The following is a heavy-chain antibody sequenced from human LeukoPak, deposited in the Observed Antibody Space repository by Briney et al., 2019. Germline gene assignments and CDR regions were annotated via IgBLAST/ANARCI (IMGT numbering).Heavy chain of an antibody. CDR1: GFTFSSCG. CDR3: AKDRGYDILTGKPDY. V-gene: IGHV3-30*18. D-gene: IGHD3-9*01. J-gene: IGHJ4*02. CDR2: ISYDGSNK. Sequence: GRSLRLSCAASGFTFSSCGMHWVRQAPGKGLEWVAVISYDGSNKYYADSVKGRFTISRDNSKNTLYLQMNSLRAEDTAVYYCAKDRGYDILTGKPDYWGQGTLVTVSS.